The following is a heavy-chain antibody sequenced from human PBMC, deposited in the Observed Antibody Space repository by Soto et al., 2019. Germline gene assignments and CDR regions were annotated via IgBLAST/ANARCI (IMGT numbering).Heavy chain of an antibody. V-gene: IGHV1-3*01. Sequence: ASVKVSCKASGYTFTSYAMHWVRQAPGQRLEWMGWINAGNGNTKYSQKFQGRVTITRDTSASTAYMELSSLRSEDTAVYYCARVKEYSSSQYRYFDLWGRGTLVTVSS. D-gene: IGHD6-6*01. J-gene: IGHJ2*01. CDR2: INAGNGNT. CDR3: ARVKEYSSSQYRYFDL. CDR1: GYTFTSYA.